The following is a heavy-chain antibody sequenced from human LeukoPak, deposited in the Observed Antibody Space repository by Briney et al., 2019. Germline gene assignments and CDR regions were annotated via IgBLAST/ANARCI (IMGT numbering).Heavy chain of an antibody. D-gene: IGHD3-10*01. CDR2: ISGSGGST. Sequence: PGGSLRLSCAPSGFTFSSYAMSWVRQAPGRGLEWVSAISGSGGSTYYADSVKGRFTISRDNSKNTLYLQMNSLRAEDTAVYYCAKEIRGSGLFDYWGQGTLVTVSS. V-gene: IGHV3-23*01. CDR1: GFTFSSYA. J-gene: IGHJ4*02. CDR3: AKEIRGSGLFDY.